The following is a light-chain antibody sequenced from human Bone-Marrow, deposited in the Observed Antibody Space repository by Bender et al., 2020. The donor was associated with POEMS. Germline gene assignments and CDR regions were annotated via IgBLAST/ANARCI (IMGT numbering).Light chain of an antibody. CDR2: DVS. J-gene: IGLJ1*01. CDR1: SSDIGNSNF. V-gene: IGLV2-14*03. CDR3: GSYTSSGTYV. Sequence: QSALTQPASVSGSPGQSITISCTGTSSDIGNSNFVSWYQQHPDKAPKLIIYDVSHRPSGVSNRFSGSKSGNTASLTISGLQAEDEADYYCGSYTSSGTYVFGTGTKVTVL.